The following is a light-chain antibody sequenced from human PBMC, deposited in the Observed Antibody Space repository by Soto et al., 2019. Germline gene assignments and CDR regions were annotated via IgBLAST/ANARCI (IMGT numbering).Light chain of an antibody. CDR1: QSISRY. Sequence: EIGLTQSPATLSLSPGERATLSCWASQSISRYLAWYQQKPGKAPRLLIFDASTRATGIPARLSGSGSGKEFTLTISSLQSEDFAVYYCQQYNNWPPELTFGGGTKVDIK. V-gene: IGKV3-15*01. J-gene: IGKJ4*01. CDR2: DAS. CDR3: QQYNNWPPELT.